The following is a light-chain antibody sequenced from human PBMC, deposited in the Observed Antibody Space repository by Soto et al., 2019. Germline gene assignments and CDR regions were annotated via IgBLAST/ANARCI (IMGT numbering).Light chain of an antibody. CDR2: AAS. Sequence: EIVLTQSPGTLSLSPGERATLSCRASQSVSSGNLAWYQQKPGQAPRLLIYAASSRATDIPDRFSGCGSGTDFTLTISRLEPEDFAVYYCQQYGSSPPYTFGQGTKLEIK. CDR3: QQYGSSPPYT. CDR1: QSVSSGN. V-gene: IGKV3-20*01. J-gene: IGKJ2*01.